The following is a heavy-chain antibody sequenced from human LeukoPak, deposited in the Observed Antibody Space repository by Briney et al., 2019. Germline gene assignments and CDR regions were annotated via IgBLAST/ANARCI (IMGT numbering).Heavy chain of an antibody. D-gene: IGHD2-2*03. CDR3: AKDRQGGYCSSTSCPYLDY. CDR2: ISYDGSNK. Sequence: GGSLRLSCAASGFTFSSYGMHWVRQAPGKGLEWVAVISYDGSNKYYADSVKGRFTISRDNSKNTLYLQMNSLRAEDTAVYYCAKDRQGGYCSSTSCPYLDYWGQGTLVTVSS. CDR1: GFTFSSYG. J-gene: IGHJ4*02. V-gene: IGHV3-30*18.